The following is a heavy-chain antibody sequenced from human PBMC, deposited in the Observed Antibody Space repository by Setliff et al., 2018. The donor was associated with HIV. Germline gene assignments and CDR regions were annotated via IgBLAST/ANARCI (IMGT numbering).Heavy chain of an antibody. CDR2: IDTKTGKP. J-gene: IGHJ4*01. D-gene: IGHD3-16*01. Sequence: ASVKVSCKTSGYTFSDYYMHWVRQAPGQGLEWMGWIDTKTGKPTYAQAFRGRFVFSVDTSVSTAYLQINSLEIEDTATYFCAREHLLGDMSIPDNWGQGTLVTVSS. V-gene: IGHV7-4-1*02. CDR1: GYTFSDYY. CDR3: AREHLLGDMSIPDN.